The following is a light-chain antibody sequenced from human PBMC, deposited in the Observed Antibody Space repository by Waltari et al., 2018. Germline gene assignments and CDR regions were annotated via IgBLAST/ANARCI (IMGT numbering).Light chain of an antibody. V-gene: IGLV2-23*02. CDR3: CSYAGLGIYV. J-gene: IGLJ1*01. CDR2: EVT. Sequence: QSGLTQPASVSGSPGQSITIPCPGTSSDVGNYNLVSWYQQYPGKAPKHMVYEVTKRTSGVSDRFSGSKAGNTASLTIYGLQSEDEADYYCCSYAGLGIYVFGTGTKVTVL. CDR1: SSDVGNYNL.